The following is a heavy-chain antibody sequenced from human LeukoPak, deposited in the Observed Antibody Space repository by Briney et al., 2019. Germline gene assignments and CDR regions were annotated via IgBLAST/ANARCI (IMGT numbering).Heavy chain of an antibody. J-gene: IGHJ3*02. V-gene: IGHV4-31*02. CDR2: IYYSGST. CDR1: GFTVRSNY. D-gene: IGHD2-21*01. Sequence: LRLSCAASGFTVRSNYMSWVRQHPGKGLEWIGYIYYSGSTYYNPSLKSRVTISVDTSKNQFSLKLSSVTAADTAVYYCARVIVSDAFDIWGQGTMVTVSS. CDR3: ARVIVSDAFDI.